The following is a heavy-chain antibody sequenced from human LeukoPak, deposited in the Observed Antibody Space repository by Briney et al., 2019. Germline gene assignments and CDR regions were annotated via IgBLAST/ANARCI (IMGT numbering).Heavy chain of an antibody. V-gene: IGHV3-21*01. CDR3: AAAPHRGYYDSSGYLPDY. Sequence: PGGSLRLSCAASGFTLSTYSLNWVRQAPGKGLEWVSSISSSSSYIYCAGSVKGRFTISRDNAKNSLYLQMNSLRAEDTAVYYCAAAPHRGYYDSSGYLPDYWGQGTLVTVSS. CDR1: GFTLSTYS. J-gene: IGHJ4*02. D-gene: IGHD3-22*01. CDR2: ISSSSSYI.